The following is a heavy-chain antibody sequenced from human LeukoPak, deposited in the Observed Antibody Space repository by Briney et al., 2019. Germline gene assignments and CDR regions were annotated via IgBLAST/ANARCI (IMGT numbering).Heavy chain of an antibody. V-gene: IGHV1-46*01. J-gene: IGHJ4*02. D-gene: IGHD3-3*01. Sequence: ASVKVSCKASGYTFTNYYMHWVRQAPGQGLEWMGVINPSGGSTNYAQKFQGRVTMTRDTSTSTVYMELSSLRSEDTAVYFCARDVGGSVSWPLRWGQGTLVTVSS. CDR3: ARDVGGSVSWPLR. CDR1: GYTFTNYY. CDR2: INPSGGST.